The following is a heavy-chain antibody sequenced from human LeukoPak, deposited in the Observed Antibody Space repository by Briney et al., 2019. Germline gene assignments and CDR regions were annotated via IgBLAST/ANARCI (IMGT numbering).Heavy chain of an antibody. CDR2: INPNSGDT. CDR3: ARYGGLDY. J-gene: IGHJ4*02. Sequence: ASVRVSCTASGYAFIGYFMRWLRQAPGQGLEWMGWINPNSGDTNYAQKFQGRVTMTRDTSISTAYMELSRLTSDDTAMYYCARYGGLDYGGQGTLITVSS. CDR1: GYAFIGYF. V-gene: IGHV1-2*02. D-gene: IGHD4/OR15-4a*01.